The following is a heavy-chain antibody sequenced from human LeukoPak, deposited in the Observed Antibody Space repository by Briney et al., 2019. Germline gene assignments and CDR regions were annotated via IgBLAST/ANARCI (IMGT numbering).Heavy chain of an antibody. Sequence: ASVKVSCKASGYTFTSYYMHWVRQAPGQGLEWMGIINPSGGSTSYAQKFQGRVTMTRDTSTSTVYMELSSLRSEDTAVYYCARDGIVLLWFGDPPGSWFDPWGQGTLVTVSS. J-gene: IGHJ5*02. CDR1: GYTFTSYY. D-gene: IGHD3-10*01. V-gene: IGHV1-46*01. CDR2: INPSGGST. CDR3: ARDGIVLLWFGDPPGSWFDP.